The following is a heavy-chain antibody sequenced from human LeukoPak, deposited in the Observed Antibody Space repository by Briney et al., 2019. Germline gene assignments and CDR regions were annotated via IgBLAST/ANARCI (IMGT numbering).Heavy chain of an antibody. J-gene: IGHJ5*02. V-gene: IGHV4-59*08. D-gene: IGHD4-23*01. CDR2: IYYSGST. Sequence: SETLSLTCTVSGGSISSYYWSWIRQPPGKGLEWIGYIYYSGSTNYNPSLKSRVTISVDTSKNQFSLKLSSVTAADTAVYYCARRSPTVVTPGGWFDPWGQGTLVTVSS. CDR1: GGSISSYY. CDR3: ARRSPTVVTPGGWFDP.